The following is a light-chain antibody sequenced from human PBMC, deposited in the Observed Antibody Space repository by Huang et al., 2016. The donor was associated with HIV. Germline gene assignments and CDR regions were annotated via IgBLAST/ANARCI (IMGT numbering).Light chain of an antibody. Sequence: EVVITQSPALLSVSPGERATLSGRASQNVNTDLAWYKHNPGQAPRLLIYGASTRATDIPARFSGNGSETEFTLTISSLQSEDFAIYYCQQYNNWPPLTFGGGTKVEIK. CDR3: QQYNNWPPLT. J-gene: IGKJ4*01. CDR2: GAS. V-gene: IGKV3-15*01. CDR1: QNVNTD.